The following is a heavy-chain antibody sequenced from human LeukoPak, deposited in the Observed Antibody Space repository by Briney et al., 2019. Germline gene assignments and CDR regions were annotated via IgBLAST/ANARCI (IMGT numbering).Heavy chain of an antibody. Sequence: PSETLSFTCTVSGGSISSYYWSWIRQPPGKGLEWIGYIYYSGSTSYNPSLKNRVTISVDTSRNQFSLKLSSVTAADTAVYYCARGWEPVGYYYMDVWGKGTTVTVSS. V-gene: IGHV4-59*01. CDR2: IYYSGST. CDR1: GGSISSYY. D-gene: IGHD1-26*01. CDR3: ARGWEPVGYYYMDV. J-gene: IGHJ6*03.